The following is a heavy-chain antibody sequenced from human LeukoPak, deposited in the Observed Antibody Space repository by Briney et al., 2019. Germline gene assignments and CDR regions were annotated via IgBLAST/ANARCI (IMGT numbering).Heavy chain of an antibody. V-gene: IGHV3-69-1*01. CDR1: GFTVSDYY. D-gene: IGHD3-16*01. CDR3: ARSPGGRRLEY. J-gene: IGHJ4*02. CDR2: IRSSGDT. Sequence: TSGGSLRLSCAASGFTVSDYYMTWVRQAPGKGLEWISYIRSSGDTFYADSVKGRFTISRDDAKGSLYLQMNSLRAEDTAVYFCARSPGGRRLEYWGQGTLVTVSS.